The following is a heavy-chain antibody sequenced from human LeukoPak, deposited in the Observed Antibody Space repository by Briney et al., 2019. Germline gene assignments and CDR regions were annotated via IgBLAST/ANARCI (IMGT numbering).Heavy chain of an antibody. D-gene: IGHD3-10*01. Sequence: PGRSLRLSCAASGFTFNNYAMHWVRQAPGKGLEWVAIISYDGRNKISAESLEGRFTISRDNTKNTLYLQMNSLRTEDTAVYYCAKDSLPGYYGSGSYDWHCDLWGRGTLVTVSS. CDR1: GFTFNNYA. V-gene: IGHV3-30*18. CDR3: AKDSLPGYYGSGSYDWHCDL. J-gene: IGHJ2*01. CDR2: ISYDGRNK.